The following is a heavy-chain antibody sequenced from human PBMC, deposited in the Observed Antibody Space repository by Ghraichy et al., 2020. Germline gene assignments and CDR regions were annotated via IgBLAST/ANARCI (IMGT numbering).Heavy chain of an antibody. J-gene: IGHJ4*02. Sequence: ASVKVSCKIGREHVSTHDTCCVRVCRGQVEEKMGIIYPSGGSTSYAQKFRDRVTMARDTSTSTVYLDLSSLRSEDTAVYYCASGYYGDQPAAYWGQGTL. V-gene: IGHV1-46*01. CDR1: REHVSTHD. CDR2: IYPSGGST. CDR3: ASGYYGDQPAAY. D-gene: IGHD4-17*01.